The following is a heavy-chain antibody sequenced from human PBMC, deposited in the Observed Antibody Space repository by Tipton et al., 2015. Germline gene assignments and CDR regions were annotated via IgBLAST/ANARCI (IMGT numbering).Heavy chain of an antibody. D-gene: IGHD2-21*02. J-gene: IGHJ4*02. CDR1: GFTFSSYS. CDR3: ARDLVVVTAIPYYFDY. Sequence: SLRLSCEASGFTFSSYSMNWVRQAPGKGLEWVSSISSSSSYIYYADSVKGRFTISRDNAKNSLYLQMNSLRAEDTAVYYCARDLVVVTAIPYYFDYWGQGTLVPVSS. V-gene: IGHV3-21*01. CDR2: ISSSSSYI.